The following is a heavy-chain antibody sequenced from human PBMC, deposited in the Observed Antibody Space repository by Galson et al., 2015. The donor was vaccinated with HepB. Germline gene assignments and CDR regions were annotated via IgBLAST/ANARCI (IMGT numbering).Heavy chain of an antibody. CDR2: INPIGGST. Sequence: SVKVSCKASGYSFINYYMHWVRQAPGQGLEWMALINPIGGSTGYAQKFKGRVTVTRDTSTSTVYMDLSGLRSEDTAVYFCARGDLGSSGWFDYWGQGTLVTVSS. CDR1: GYSFINYY. J-gene: IGHJ4*02. CDR3: ARGDLGSSGWFDY. V-gene: IGHV1-46*01. D-gene: IGHD6-19*01.